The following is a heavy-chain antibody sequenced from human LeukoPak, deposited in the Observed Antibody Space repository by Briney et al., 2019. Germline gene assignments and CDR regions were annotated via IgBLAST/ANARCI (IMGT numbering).Heavy chain of an antibody. CDR3: AKIPLVITLYYYYYMDV. D-gene: IGHD3-22*01. V-gene: IGHV3-23*01. Sequence: TGGSLRLSCAASGFTFSSYAMSWVRQAPGKGLEWVSAISGSGGSTYYADSVKGRFTISRDNPKNTLYLKMNSLRAEDTAVYYCAKIPLVITLYYYYYMDVWGKGTTVTVSS. CDR2: ISGSGGST. CDR1: GFTFSSYA. J-gene: IGHJ6*03.